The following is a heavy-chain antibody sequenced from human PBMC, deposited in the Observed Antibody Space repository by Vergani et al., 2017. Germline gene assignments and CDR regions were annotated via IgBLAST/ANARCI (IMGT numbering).Heavy chain of an antibody. CDR2: ISYDGSNK. CDR3: ARDVGDY. CDR1: GYTFSSYA. Sequence: QVQLVQSGAEVKKPGASVKVSCKASGYTFSSYAMHWVRQAPGKGLEWVAVISYDGSNKYYADSVKGRFTISRDNSKNTLYLQMNSLRAEDTAVYYCARDVGDYWGQGTLVTVSS. J-gene: IGHJ4*02. D-gene: IGHD1-26*01. V-gene: IGHV3-30*04.